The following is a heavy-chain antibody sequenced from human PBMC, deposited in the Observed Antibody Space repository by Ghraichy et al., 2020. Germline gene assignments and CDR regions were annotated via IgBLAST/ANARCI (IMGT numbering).Heavy chain of an antibody. CDR2: IYHSGTT. J-gene: IGHJ6*02. D-gene: IGHD6-19*01. V-gene: IGHV4-38-2*02. CDR3: ARGDGGWTMDV. Sequence: SETLSLTCTVSGYSISSGFYWGWIRQPPGKGLEWIGTIYHSGTTYYNPSLKNRVTILADTSKNQFSLKLSSVTAADTAVYYCARGDGGWTMDVWGQGTTVTVSS. CDR1: GYSISSGFY.